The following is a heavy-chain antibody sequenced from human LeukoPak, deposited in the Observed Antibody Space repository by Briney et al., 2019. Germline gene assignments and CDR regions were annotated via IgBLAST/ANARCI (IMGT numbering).Heavy chain of an antibody. Sequence: SETLSLTXAVSGYSISSGYYWGWIRQPPGKGLEWIGSIYHSGSTYYNPSLKSRVTISVDTSKNQFSLKLSSVTAADTAVYYCARPRIDCSSTSCWTFVYWGQGTLVTVSS. CDR3: ARPRIDCSSTSCWTFVY. D-gene: IGHD2-2*01. CDR1: GYSISSGYY. CDR2: IYHSGST. J-gene: IGHJ4*02. V-gene: IGHV4-38-2*01.